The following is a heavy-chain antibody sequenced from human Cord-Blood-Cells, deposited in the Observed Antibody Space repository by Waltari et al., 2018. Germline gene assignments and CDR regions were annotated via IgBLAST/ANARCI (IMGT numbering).Heavy chain of an antibody. Sequence: QVQLVESGGGVVQPGRSLRLSCAASGFTFSSYAMHWVRQAPGKGLEGVADISYDGSNKYYADSVNGRFTISRDNSKNTLYLQMNSLRAEDTAVYYCARGGDYGSGSYSNFDYWGQGTLVTVSS. J-gene: IGHJ4*02. CDR2: ISYDGSNK. D-gene: IGHD3-10*01. V-gene: IGHV3-30*04. CDR1: GFTFSSYA. CDR3: ARGGDYGSGSYSNFDY.